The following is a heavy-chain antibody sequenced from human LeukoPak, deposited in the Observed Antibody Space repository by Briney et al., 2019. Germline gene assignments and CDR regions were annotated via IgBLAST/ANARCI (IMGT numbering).Heavy chain of an antibody. D-gene: IGHD4-17*01. Sequence: GGSLRLSCAASGFTFSTYAMSWVRQAPGKGLEWVAGVSAGGGRTYYVDSVKGRFTISRDNSKNTLSLQMNSLRAEDTAVYYCAKPSRGGDYDAFDIWAKGQWSPSLQ. CDR1: GFTFSTYA. J-gene: IGHJ3*02. CDR3: AKPSRGGDYDAFDI. CDR2: VSAGGGRT. V-gene: IGHV3-23*01.